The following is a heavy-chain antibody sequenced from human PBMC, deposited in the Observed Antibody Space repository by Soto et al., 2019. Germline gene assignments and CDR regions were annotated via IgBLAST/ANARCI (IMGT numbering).Heavy chain of an antibody. CDR2: ITPNSGDT. Sequence: QVQLVQSGAEVKKPGASVKVSCKASGYTFTVFYMNWVRQAPGQGLEWIGWITPNSGDTNYAQKFQGRVTMTRDTSISTAYMELSRLRSDDTAVYYCARVGSGYPEYFLHWGQGTLLTVSS. CDR3: ARVGSGYPEYFLH. V-gene: IGHV1-2*02. CDR1: GYTFTVFY. D-gene: IGHD3-22*01. J-gene: IGHJ1*01.